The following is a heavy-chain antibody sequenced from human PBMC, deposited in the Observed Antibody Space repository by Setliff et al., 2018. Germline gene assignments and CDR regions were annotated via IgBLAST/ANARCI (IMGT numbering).Heavy chain of an antibody. D-gene: IGHD3-3*01. J-gene: IGHJ4*02. CDR3: ARGQTLTHTIFGVALGY. CDR1: GGSFSGYY. CDR2: INHSGST. V-gene: IGHV4-34*01. Sequence: PETLSLSCAGYGGSFSGYYWSWIRQPPGKGLEWIGEINHSGSTNYNPSLKSRVTISVDTSKNQFSLKLSSVTAADTAVYYWARGQTLTHTIFGVALGYWGQGTLVTVSS.